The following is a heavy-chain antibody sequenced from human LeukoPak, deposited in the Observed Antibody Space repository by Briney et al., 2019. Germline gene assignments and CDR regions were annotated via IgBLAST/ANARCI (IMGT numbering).Heavy chain of an antibody. CDR2: IIPIFGTA. CDR3: ARGAYSSSSPIDY. D-gene: IGHD6-6*01. J-gene: IGHJ4*02. CDR1: GGTFSSYA. Sequence: ASVKVSCKAFGGTFSSYAISWVRQAPGQGLEWMGGIIPIFGTANYAQKFQGRVTITTDESTSTAYMELSSLRSEDTAVYYCARGAYSSSSPIDYWGQGTLVTVSS. V-gene: IGHV1-69*05.